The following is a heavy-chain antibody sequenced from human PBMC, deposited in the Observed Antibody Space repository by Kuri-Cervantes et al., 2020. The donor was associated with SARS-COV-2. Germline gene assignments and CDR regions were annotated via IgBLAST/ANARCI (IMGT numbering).Heavy chain of an antibody. CDR1: GFTFSDYY. V-gene: IGHV3-11*01. D-gene: IGHD2-2*01. J-gene: IGHJ4*02. CDR3: ARGGLYCSSTSCYGTHFDY. Sequence: LSLSCAASGFTFSDYYMSWIRQAPGKGLEWVSYISSSGSTMYYADSVKGRFTISRDNAKNSLYLQMNSLRAEDTAVYYCARGGLYCSSTSCYGTHFDYWGQGTLVTVSS. CDR2: ISSSGSTM.